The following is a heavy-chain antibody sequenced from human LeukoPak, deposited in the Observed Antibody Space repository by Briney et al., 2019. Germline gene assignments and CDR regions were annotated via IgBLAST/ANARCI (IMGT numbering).Heavy chain of an antibody. Sequence: GGSLRLSCAASGFTFSSYSMNWVRQAPGKGLQWVSSISSSSSYIYYADSVKGRFTISRDNAKNSLYLQMNSLRAEDTAVYYCARDLKTTVTTNFDYWGQGTLVTVSS. CDR1: GFTFSSYS. J-gene: IGHJ4*02. CDR3: ARDLKTTVTTNFDY. D-gene: IGHD4-17*01. CDR2: ISSSSSYI. V-gene: IGHV3-21*01.